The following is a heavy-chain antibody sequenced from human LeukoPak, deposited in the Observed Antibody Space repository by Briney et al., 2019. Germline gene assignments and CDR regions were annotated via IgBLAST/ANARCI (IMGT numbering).Heavy chain of an antibody. V-gene: IGHV4-59*08. D-gene: IGHD3-22*01. Sequence: SETLSLTCAVYGESFSGHYWSWIRQPPGKGLEWIGYIYYSGSTNYNPSLKSRVTISVDTSKNQFSLKLSSVTAADTTVYYCARHSYYYDSSGYSDFDYWGQGTLVTVSS. CDR3: ARHSYYYDSSGYSDFDY. CDR2: IYYSGST. CDR1: GESFSGHY. J-gene: IGHJ4*02.